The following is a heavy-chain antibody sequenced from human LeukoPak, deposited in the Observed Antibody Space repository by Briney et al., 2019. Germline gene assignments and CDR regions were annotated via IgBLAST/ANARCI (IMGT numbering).Heavy chain of an antibody. D-gene: IGHD1-26*01. CDR3: ARVSSGSYFGYYYYYMDV. CDR2: INSDGSST. J-gene: IGHJ6*03. CDR1: GFTFSGFA. Sequence: GGSLRLSCAASGFTFSGFAMSWVRQAPGKGLVWVSRINSDGSSTSYADSVKGRFTISRDNAKNTLYLQMNSLRAEDTAVYYCARVSSGSYFGYYYYYMDVWGKGTTVNVPS. V-gene: IGHV3-74*01.